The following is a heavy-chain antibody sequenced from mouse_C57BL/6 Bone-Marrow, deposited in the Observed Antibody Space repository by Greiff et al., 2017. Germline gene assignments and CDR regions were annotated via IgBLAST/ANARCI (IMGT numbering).Heavy chain of an antibody. V-gene: IGHV1-74*01. CDR1: GYTFTSYW. J-gene: IGHJ3*01. D-gene: IGHD2-1*01. CDR3: AIRNYGNGWFAY. CDR2: IHPSDSDT. Sequence: QVQLQQPGAELVKPGASVKVSCKASGYTFTSYWMHWVKQRPGQGLEWFGRIHPSDSDTNYNQKFKGKATLTVDKSSSTAYMQLSSLTSEDSAVYYCAIRNYGNGWFAYWGQGTLVTVSA.